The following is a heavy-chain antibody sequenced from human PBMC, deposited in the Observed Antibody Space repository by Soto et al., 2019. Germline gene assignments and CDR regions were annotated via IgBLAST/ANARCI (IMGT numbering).Heavy chain of an antibody. J-gene: IGHJ5*02. CDR3: ARHIITMVRGVIGWFDP. D-gene: IGHD3-10*01. V-gene: IGHV4-39*01. Sequence: SETLSLTCAVSSGTISSSSYYWGWIRQPPGKGLEWIGSIYYSGSTYYNPSLKSRVTISVDTSKNQFSLKLSSVTAADTAVYYCARHIITMVRGVIGWFDPWGQGTLVTVSS. CDR1: SGTISSSSYY. CDR2: IYYSGST.